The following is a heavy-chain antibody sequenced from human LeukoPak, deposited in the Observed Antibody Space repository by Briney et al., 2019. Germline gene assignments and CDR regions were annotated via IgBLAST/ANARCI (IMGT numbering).Heavy chain of an antibody. V-gene: IGHV3-48*03. Sequence: PGGSLRLSCAASGFTFSSYEMSWVRQAPGKGLEWVSYISSSCSTIYYADSVKGRFTISRDNAKNSLYLQMNSLRAEDTAVYYCARDKAVAAKNLDYWGQGTLVTVSS. CDR2: ISSSCSTI. D-gene: IGHD6-19*01. J-gene: IGHJ4*02. CDR1: GFTFSSYE. CDR3: ARDKAVAAKNLDY.